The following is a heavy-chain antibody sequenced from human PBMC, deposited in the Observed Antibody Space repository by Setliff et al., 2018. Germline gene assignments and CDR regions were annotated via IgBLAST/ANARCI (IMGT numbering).Heavy chain of an antibody. CDR1: GFRFTNFG. CDR2: NSAY. J-gene: IGHJ4*02. D-gene: IGHD2-2*01. CDR3: ARGPVDFVVVPAAAKFDY. Sequence: ASVKVSCKTSGFRFTNFGFSWVRQAPGQGLEWMGWNSAYAQKFQGRVTMTTDTPTSTAYMELRSLTSDDTAVYYCARGPVDFVVVPAAAKFDYWGQGTLVTVSS. V-gene: IGHV1-18*01.